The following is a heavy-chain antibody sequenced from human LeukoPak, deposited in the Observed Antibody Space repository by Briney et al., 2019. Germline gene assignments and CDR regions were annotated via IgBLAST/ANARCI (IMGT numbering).Heavy chain of an antibody. CDR1: GYTFSGYY. CDR3: ARDLAMYSPDLDY. Sequence: ASVKVSCKASGYTFSGYYLHWVRQAPGHGLEWMGWINPKTGVTKYAQNFQGRVTMTRDTSISTAYMEVSRLRSDDTAVFYCARDLAMYSPDLDYWGQGTLVTVSS. CDR2: INPKTGVT. J-gene: IGHJ4*02. V-gene: IGHV1-2*02. D-gene: IGHD1-26*01.